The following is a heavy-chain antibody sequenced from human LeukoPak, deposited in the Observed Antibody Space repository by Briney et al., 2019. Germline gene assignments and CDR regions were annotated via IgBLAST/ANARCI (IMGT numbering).Heavy chain of an antibody. V-gene: IGHV4-39*07. D-gene: IGHD5-18*01. J-gene: IGHJ4*02. CDR3: ASSDVNSYGFTGLLDY. CDR2: IYYSGST. CDR1: GGSISSSSYY. Sequence: SETLSLTCTVSGGSISSSSYYWGWIRQPPGKGLEWIGSIYYSGSTYYNPSLKSRVTLSLDTPKTQFSLKLRSVTAADTAVYYCASSDVNSYGFTGLLDYWGQGTLVTVSS.